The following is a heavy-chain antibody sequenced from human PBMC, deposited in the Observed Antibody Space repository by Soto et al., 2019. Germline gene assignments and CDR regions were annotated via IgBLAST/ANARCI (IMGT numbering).Heavy chain of an antibody. CDR1: AFTLSTYW. D-gene: IGHD2-2*01. J-gene: IGHJ6*03. Sequence: EVQLVESGGGLVQPGGSLRLSCAASAFTLSTYWMSWVRQAPGKGQEWVATIKQDGSETHYVDSVKGRFTISRDNAENSLYLQMNSLRAEDTAVYYCVRGCGRASCPYYLDVWGKGTTVTVS. CDR3: VRGCGRASCPYYLDV. CDR2: IKQDGSET. V-gene: IGHV3-7*01.